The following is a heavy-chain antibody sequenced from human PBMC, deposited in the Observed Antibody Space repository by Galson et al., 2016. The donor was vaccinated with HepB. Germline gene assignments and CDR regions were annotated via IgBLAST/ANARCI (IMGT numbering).Heavy chain of an antibody. CDR2: ISGSGSST. J-gene: IGHJ1*01. D-gene: IGHD3-10*01. Sequence: SLRLSCAASGFTFSIYAMSWVRQAPGKGLGWVSAISGSGSSTYYADSVKGRFTISRDNSKNTLYLQMNSLRAEDTAVYYCAKGGYGSGTYYNAIQHWGQGAVVTVSS. CDR3: AKGGYGSGTYYNAIQH. CDR1: GFTFSIYA. V-gene: IGHV3-23*01.